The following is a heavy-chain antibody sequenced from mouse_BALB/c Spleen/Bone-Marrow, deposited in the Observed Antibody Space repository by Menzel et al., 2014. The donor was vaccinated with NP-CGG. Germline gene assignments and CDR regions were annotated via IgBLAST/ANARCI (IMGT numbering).Heavy chain of an antibody. CDR1: GFTFTDHY. CDR3: ARDYSYYFDY. V-gene: IGHV7-3*02. D-gene: IGHD2-1*01. J-gene: IGHJ2*01. Sequence: EVMLVESGGGLVQPGGFLRLSCATSGFTFTDHYVSWVRQPPGKALEWLGFIRNKANGYTTEYSASVKGRFTISRDNPQSIVYLQMNTLRAEDSATYYCARDYSYYFDYWGQGTTLTVSS. CDR2: IRNKANGYTT.